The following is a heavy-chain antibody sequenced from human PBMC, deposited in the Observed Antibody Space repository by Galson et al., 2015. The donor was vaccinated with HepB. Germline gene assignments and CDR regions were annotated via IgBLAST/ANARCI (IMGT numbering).Heavy chain of an antibody. CDR3: TTLTTYTRGIDY. V-gene: IGHV3-74*01. J-gene: IGHJ4*02. D-gene: IGHD2-2*01. CDR2: INSGGSGT. Sequence: SLRLSCAASGFPLRRYWMHWVRQTPGKGLIWVSRINSGGSGTDYADAGRGRFTISRDDAKNTLYLEMNSLRVEDTGIYFCTTLTTYTRGIDYWGQGTPVVVSS. CDR1: GFPLRRYW.